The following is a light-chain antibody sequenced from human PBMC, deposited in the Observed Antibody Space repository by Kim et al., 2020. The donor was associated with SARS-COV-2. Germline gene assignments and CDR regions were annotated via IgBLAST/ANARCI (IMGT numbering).Light chain of an antibody. Sequence: SGSPGQTASITCSGDKLGDKYTYWYQQRPAQSPVLVIYQDTELPSGIPVRFSGSNSGNTATLTISGTQAMDEADYYCQAWDSSTAVFGTGTKVTVL. CDR3: QAWDSSTAV. J-gene: IGLJ1*01. CDR1: KLGDKY. CDR2: QDT. V-gene: IGLV3-1*01.